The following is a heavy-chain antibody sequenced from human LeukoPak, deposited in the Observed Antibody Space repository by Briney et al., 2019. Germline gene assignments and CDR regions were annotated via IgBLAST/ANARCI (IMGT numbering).Heavy chain of an antibody. CDR2: ISYDGSNK. D-gene: IGHD3/OR15-3a*01. CDR3: ARDGLGY. Sequence: GGSLRLPCAASGFTFSYVMHWVRQAPGKGLEWVAVISYDGSNKYYADSVKGRFTISRDNSKNTLYLQMNSLRAEDTAVYYCARDGLGYWGQGTLVTVSS. J-gene: IGHJ4*02. CDR1: GFTFSYV. V-gene: IGHV3-30*03.